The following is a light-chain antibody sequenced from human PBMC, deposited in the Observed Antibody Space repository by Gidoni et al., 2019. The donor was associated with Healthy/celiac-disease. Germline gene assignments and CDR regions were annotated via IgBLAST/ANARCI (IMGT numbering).Light chain of an antibody. Sequence: DIVMTQSPDSLAVSLGERATINCKSSQSVLYSSNNKNYLAWYQQQPGQPPKLLIYWASTREYGVPDQFSGSGSGTDFTLTISSLQAEDVAVYYCQQYYSTPWTFGQGTKVEIK. CDR2: WAS. V-gene: IGKV4-1*01. CDR1: QSVLYSSNNKNY. CDR3: QQYYSTPWT. J-gene: IGKJ1*01.